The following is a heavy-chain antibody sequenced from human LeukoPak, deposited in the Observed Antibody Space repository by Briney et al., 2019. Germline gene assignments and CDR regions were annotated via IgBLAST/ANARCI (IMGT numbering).Heavy chain of an antibody. CDR1: GFTFSSYG. Sequence: GGSLRLSCAASGFTFSSYGMHWVRQAPGKGLEWVAVISYDGSNKYYADSVKGQFTISRDNSKNTLYLQMNSLRAEDTAVYYCAKDSSHGTPDYWGQGTLVTVSS. CDR3: AKDSSHGTPDY. V-gene: IGHV3-30*18. CDR2: ISYDGSNK. D-gene: IGHD6-6*01. J-gene: IGHJ4*02.